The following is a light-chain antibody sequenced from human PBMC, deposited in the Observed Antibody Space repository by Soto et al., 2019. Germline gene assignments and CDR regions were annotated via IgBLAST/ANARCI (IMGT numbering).Light chain of an antibody. CDR3: QHLDSYPLT. V-gene: IGKV1-9*01. CDR2: AAS. CDR1: QGISSW. J-gene: IGKJ4*01. Sequence: DIQLTQSPSFLSASVGDRVTITCRASQGISSWLAWFQQKPGKAPELLIYAASTLQSGVPSRFSGSGSGTEFTLTVSSLQPEDFATYYCQHLDSYPLTFGGGTTVEIK.